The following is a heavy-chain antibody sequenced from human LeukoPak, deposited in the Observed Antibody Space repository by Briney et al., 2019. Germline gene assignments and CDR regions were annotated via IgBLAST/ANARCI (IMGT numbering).Heavy chain of an antibody. Sequence: SETLSLTCTVSGGSISSSSYYWGWIRQPPGKGLEWIGSIYYSGSTYYNPSLKSRVTISVDTSKDQFSLKLSSVTAADTAVYYCARLGNWGLYYFDYWGQGTLVTVSS. D-gene: IGHD7-27*01. CDR3: ARLGNWGLYYFDY. V-gene: IGHV4-39*01. J-gene: IGHJ4*02. CDR1: GGSISSSSYY. CDR2: IYYSGST.